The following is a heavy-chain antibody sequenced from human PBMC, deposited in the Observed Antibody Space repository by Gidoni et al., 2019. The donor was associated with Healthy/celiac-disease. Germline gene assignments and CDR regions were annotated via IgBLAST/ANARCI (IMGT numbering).Heavy chain of an antibody. CDR2: ISSSSSYI. Sequence: EVQLVESGGGLVKPGGSLRLSCAASGFTFSSYSMNWVRQAPGKGLEWVSSISSSSSYIYYADSVKGRFTISRDNAKNSLYLQMNSLRAEDTAVYYCARGVSSSWYRSFDYWGQGTLVTVSS. CDR1: GFTFSSYS. J-gene: IGHJ4*02. V-gene: IGHV3-21*01. CDR3: ARGVSSSWYRSFDY. D-gene: IGHD6-13*01.